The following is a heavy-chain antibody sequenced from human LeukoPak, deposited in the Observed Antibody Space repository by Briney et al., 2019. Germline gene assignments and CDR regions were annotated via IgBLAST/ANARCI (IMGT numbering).Heavy chain of an antibody. CDR1: GYTFTSYG. CDR3: ARVVRDSSEGYFDY. V-gene: IGHV1-18*01. CDR2: ISAYNGNT. Sequence: ASVEVSCKASGYTFTSYGISWVRQAPGQGLEWMGWISAYNGNTNYAQKLQGRVTMTTDTSTSTAYMELRSLRSDDTAVYYCARVVRDSSEGYFDYWGQGTLVTVSS. J-gene: IGHJ4*02. D-gene: IGHD3-22*01.